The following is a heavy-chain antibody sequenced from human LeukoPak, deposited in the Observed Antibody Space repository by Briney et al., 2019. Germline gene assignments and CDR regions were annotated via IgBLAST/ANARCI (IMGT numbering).Heavy chain of an antibody. D-gene: IGHD6-19*01. CDR2: ISPADSDT. J-gene: IGHJ5*02. CDR3: ARADSSGSIRDNWFDP. CDR1: GYSFTSYW. Sequence: GESLKISCKGSGYSFTSYWIGWVRQMPGKGLEWMGIISPADSDTRYSPSFQGQVTISADKSISTAYLQWSSLKASDTAMYYCARADSSGSIRDNWFDPWGQGTLVTVSS. V-gene: IGHV5-51*01.